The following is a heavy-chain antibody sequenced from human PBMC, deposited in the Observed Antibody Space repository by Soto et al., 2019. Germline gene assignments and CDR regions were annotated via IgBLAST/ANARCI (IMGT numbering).Heavy chain of an antibody. CDR2: ISGSGGST. CDR3: AKYRPPPTMIVVVIPSGKNGMDV. J-gene: IGHJ6*02. D-gene: IGHD3-22*01. CDR1: GFTFSSYA. Sequence: EVQLLESGGGLVQPGGSLRLSCAASGFTFSSYAMSWVRQAPGKGLEWVSAISGSGGSTYYADSVKGRFTISRDNSKNTLYLQMNSLRAEDTAVYYCAKYRPPPTMIVVVIPSGKNGMDVWGQGTTVTVSS. V-gene: IGHV3-23*01.